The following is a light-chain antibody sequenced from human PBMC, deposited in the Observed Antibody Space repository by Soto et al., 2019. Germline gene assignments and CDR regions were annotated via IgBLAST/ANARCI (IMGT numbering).Light chain of an antibody. CDR1: QNVYTY. V-gene: IGKV3-11*01. CDR2: DAS. J-gene: IGKJ5*01. CDR3: QQRTNWPIT. Sequence: EIVLTQSPSTLSLSPGEIATLSCRASQNVYTYLTWYQQKPGQAPRLLIYDASNRATGIPARFSASGSGTDFTLTISSLEPEDFAVYYCQQRTNWPITFGQGTRLEIK.